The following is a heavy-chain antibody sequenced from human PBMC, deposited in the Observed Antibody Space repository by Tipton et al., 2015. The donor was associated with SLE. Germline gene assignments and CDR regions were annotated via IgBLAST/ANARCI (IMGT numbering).Heavy chain of an antibody. D-gene: IGHD3-22*01. CDR3: ARPGNYFDSSGHHDAFDV. V-gene: IGHV4-34*01. J-gene: IGHJ3*01. Sequence: TLSLTCAVYGGSFRDYYWSWIRQPPGKGLEWIGEISHRGNTNYNPSLNSRVSISVDRSNNQFTLKLTSVTAADTAVYYCARPGNYFDSSGHHDAFDVWGQGTMVTVSS. CDR1: GGSFRDYY. CDR2: ISHRGNT.